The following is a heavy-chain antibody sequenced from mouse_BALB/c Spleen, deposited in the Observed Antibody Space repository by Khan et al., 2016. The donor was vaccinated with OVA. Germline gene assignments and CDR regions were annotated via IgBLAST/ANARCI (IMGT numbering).Heavy chain of an antibody. J-gene: IGHJ3*01. Sequence: EVELVESGGGLVKPGGSLKLSCAASGFTFSNYAMSWVRQSPEKRLEWVASISSGDSTYYLVSVKGRFTISRDNARNILYLQMSSLRSEDTAMYYCARDYWFAYWGQGTLVTVSA. CDR3: ARDYWFAY. V-gene: IGHV5-6-5*01. CDR1: GFTFSNYA. CDR2: ISSGDST.